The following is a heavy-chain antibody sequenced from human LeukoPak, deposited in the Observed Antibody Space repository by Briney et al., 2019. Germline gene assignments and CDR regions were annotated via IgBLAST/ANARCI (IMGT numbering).Heavy chain of an antibody. CDR1: GFTVSSKY. CDR3: ARGDDVFDI. V-gene: IGHV3-66*01. CDR2: IYSGGST. J-gene: IGHJ3*02. Sequence: TGGSLRLSCAASGFTVSSKYMSWVRQAPGKGLEWVSAIYSGGSTYYADSVKGRFTISRDNSKNTLYLQMNNLRAEDTAVYYCARGDDVFDIWGQGTMVTVSS.